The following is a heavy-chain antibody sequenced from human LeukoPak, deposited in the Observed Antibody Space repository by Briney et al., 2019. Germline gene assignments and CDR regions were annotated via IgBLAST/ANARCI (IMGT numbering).Heavy chain of an antibody. CDR1: GFTFSSYG. D-gene: IGHD5-12*01. CDR2: IWYDGSNK. CDR3: ARRPSGYSGYDRVY. J-gene: IGHJ4*02. V-gene: IGHV3-33*01. Sequence: GGSLRLSCAASGFTFSSYGMHWVRQAPGKGLEWVAVIWYDGSNKYYADSVKGRFTISRDNSKNTLYLQMNSLRAEDTAVYYCARRPSGYSGYDRVYWGQGTLVTVSS.